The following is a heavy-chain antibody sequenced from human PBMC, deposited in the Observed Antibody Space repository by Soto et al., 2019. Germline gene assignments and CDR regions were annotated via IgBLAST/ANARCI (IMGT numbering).Heavy chain of an antibody. J-gene: IGHJ5*02. Sequence: QVQLVQSGAEVKKPGASVKVSCRASGNIFSGYAIHWVRQAPGQRPEWMGWINAGIGNTKYSQKFQGRVTITRDTSASTAYMELSSLRSEDTAVYYCAREKRGIQGEINWFDPWGQGTLVTVSS. D-gene: IGHD1-20*01. CDR1: GNIFSGYA. CDR2: INAGIGNT. CDR3: AREKRGIQGEINWFDP. V-gene: IGHV1-3*01.